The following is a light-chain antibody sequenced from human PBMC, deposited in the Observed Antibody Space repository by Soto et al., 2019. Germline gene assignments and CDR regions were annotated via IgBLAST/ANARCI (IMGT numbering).Light chain of an antibody. CDR2: EVS. CDR3: SSYAGSKTV. J-gene: IGLJ1*01. CDR1: SSDIGNYIY. V-gene: IGLV2-8*01. Sequence: QSALTQPPSASGSPGQSVTISCTGTSSDIGNYIYVSWYQQHPGKAPKLIIYEVSRWTSGVPDRFSGSKSGNTASLTISGLQADEEAYYYCSSYAGSKTVFGTGTKLTVL.